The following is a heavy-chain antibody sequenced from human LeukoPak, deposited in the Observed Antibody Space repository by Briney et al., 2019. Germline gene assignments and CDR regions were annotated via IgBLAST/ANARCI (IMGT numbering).Heavy chain of an antibody. CDR2: INAYNGNT. J-gene: IGHJ4*02. Sequence: GALVKVSCKASGYTFSSYGFSWVRQAPGQGLEWMGWINAYNGNTNYAQNLQGRVTMTTDTSTSTAYMELRSLRSDDTAVYYCARRQGTTLNFDYWGQGTLVTVSS. CDR3: ARRQGTTLNFDY. D-gene: IGHD1-1*01. V-gene: IGHV1-18*01. CDR1: GYTFSSYG.